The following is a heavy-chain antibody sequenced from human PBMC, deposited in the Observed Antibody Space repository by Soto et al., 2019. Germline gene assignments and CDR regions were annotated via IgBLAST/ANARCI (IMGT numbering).Heavy chain of an antibody. CDR3: AGTMRNYYGSGSLYLHAFDI. J-gene: IGHJ3*02. CDR2: ISAYNGNT. V-gene: IGHV1-18*01. CDR1: GYTFTSYG. Sequence: ASVKVSCKASGYTFTSYGISWVRQAPGQGLEWMGWISAYNGNTNYAQKLQGRVTMTTDTSTSTAYMELRSLRSDDTAVYYCAGTMRNYYGSGSLYLHAFDIWGQGTMVTVSS. D-gene: IGHD3-10*01.